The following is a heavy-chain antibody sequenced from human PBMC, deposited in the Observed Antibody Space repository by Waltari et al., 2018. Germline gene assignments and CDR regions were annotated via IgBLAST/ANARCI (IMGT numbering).Heavy chain of an antibody. D-gene: IGHD1-7*01. CDR3: ARRPTGTPTRTLGY. CDR1: GYTFTGYY. J-gene: IGHJ4*02. V-gene: IGHV1-2*02. Sequence: QVQLVQSGAEVKKPGASVKVSCKASGYTFTGYYMHWVRQAPGQGLEWMGWINPNSGGTNYAQKLQGRGTMTRDTSISTAYMELSRLRSDDTAVYYCARRPTGTPTRTLGYWGQGTLVTVSS. CDR2: INPNSGGT.